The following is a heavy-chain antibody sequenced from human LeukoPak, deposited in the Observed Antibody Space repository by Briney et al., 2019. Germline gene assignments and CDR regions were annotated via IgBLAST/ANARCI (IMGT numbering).Heavy chain of an antibody. CDR3: ARHLLVAVIVGEGYFDY. V-gene: IGHV4-39*01. Sequence: PSETLSLTCTVSGGSISSSSYYWGWIRQPPGTGLEWIGSIHYSGSTYYNPSLKSRVTISVDTSKNQFSLKLSSVTAADTAVYYCARHLLVAVIVGEGYFDYWGQGTLVTVSS. D-gene: IGHD1-26*01. CDR2: IHYSGST. J-gene: IGHJ4*02. CDR1: GGSISSSSYY.